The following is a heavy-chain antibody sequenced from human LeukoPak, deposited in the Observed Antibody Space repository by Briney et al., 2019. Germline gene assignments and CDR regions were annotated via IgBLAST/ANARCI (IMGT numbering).Heavy chain of an antibody. D-gene: IGHD3-16*01. V-gene: IGHV4-34*01. CDR2: INHSGST. J-gene: IGHJ4*02. CDR3: ARGRIGGGDFDY. Sequence: SETLSLTCAVYGGSFSGYYWSWIRQPPGKGLEWIGEINHSGSTNCNPSLKGRVTISVDTSKNQFSLKLSSVTAADTAVYYCARGRIGGGDFDYWGQGTLVTVSS. CDR1: GGSFSGYY.